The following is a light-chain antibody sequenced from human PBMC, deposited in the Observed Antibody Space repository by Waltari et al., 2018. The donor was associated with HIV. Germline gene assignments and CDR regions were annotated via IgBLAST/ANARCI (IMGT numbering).Light chain of an antibody. CDR3: SSYISGSGLV. V-gene: IGLV1-47*01. J-gene: IGLJ2*01. CDR2: RNN. CDR1: TSNIGSTY. Sequence: QSVLTQPPSASGTPGQRVVISCSGSTSNIGSTYVYWYQQLPGTAPKLLIYRNNERPSGVPDRFSGSKSGNTASLTISGLQSEDEADFYCSSYISGSGLVFGGGTKLTVL.